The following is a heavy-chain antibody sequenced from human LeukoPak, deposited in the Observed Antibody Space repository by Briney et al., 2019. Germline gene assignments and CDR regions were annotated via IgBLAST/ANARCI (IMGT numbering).Heavy chain of an antibody. J-gene: IGHJ3*02. Sequence: GGSLRLSCAASGFTFSSYAMHWVRQAPGKGLEWVAVISYDGSNKYYADSVKGRFTISRDNSKNTLYLQMNSLRAEDTAVYYCAREGLNDAFDIWGQGTMVTVSS. CDR2: ISYDGSNK. CDR1: GFTFSSYA. V-gene: IGHV3-30*04. CDR3: AREGLNDAFDI.